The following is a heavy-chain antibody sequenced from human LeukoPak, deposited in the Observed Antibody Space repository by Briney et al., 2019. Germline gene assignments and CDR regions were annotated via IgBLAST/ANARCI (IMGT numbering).Heavy chain of an antibody. Sequence: SETLSLTCAVYGGSFSGYYWSWIRQPPGKGLEWIGEINHSGSTNYNPSLKSRVTTSVDTSKNQFSLKLSSVTAADTAVYYCARRYGSGSYYNVYWFDPWGQGTLVTVSS. CDR2: INHSGST. CDR3: ARRYGSGSYYNVYWFDP. V-gene: IGHV4-34*01. CDR1: GGSFSGYY. D-gene: IGHD3-10*01. J-gene: IGHJ5*02.